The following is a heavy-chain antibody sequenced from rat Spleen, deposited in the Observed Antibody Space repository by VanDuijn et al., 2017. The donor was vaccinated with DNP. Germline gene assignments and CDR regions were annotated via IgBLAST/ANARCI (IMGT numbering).Heavy chain of an antibody. D-gene: IGHD4-3*01. CDR1: GYTFTSYY. Sequence: QVQLQQSGAELAKPGSSVKISCKASGYTFTSYYIGWIKETTGQGLEYIGYINTGSGGTNYNEKFRGKATLTVDTSSNTAFMQLSSLTPDDSAVYYCARRNFRGWYFDFWGPGTMVTVSS. J-gene: IGHJ1*01. CDR2: INTGSGGT. CDR3: ARRNFRGWYFDF. V-gene: IGHV1-43*01.